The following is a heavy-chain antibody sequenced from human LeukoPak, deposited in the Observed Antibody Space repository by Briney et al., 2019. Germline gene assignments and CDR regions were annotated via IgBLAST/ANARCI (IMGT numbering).Heavy chain of an antibody. V-gene: IGHV1-8*01. J-gene: IGHJ4*02. CDR2: MSPNSGNT. CDR3: ARGRGGYYYDSSGYIYYFDY. D-gene: IGHD3-22*01. Sequence: ASVKVSCKASGYTFTSYDINWVRQATGQGLEWMGWMSPNSGNTGYAQKFQGRVTMTRNTSISTAYMELSSLRSEDTAVYYCARGRGGYYYDSSGYIYYFDYWGQGTLVTVSS. CDR1: GYTFTSYD.